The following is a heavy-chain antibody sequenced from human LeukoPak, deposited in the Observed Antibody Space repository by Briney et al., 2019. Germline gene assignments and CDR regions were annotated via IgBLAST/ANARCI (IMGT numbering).Heavy chain of an antibody. V-gene: IGHV3-30*02. Sequence: GGSLRLSCAASGFTFSSYGMHWVRQAPGKGLEWVAFIRYDGSNKYYADSVKGRFTISRDNSKNTLYLQTNSLRAEDTAVYYCARVYYYGSGSQGNDYWGQGTLVTVSS. D-gene: IGHD3-10*01. CDR2: IRYDGSNK. CDR3: ARVYYYGSGSQGNDY. CDR1: GFTFSSYG. J-gene: IGHJ4*02.